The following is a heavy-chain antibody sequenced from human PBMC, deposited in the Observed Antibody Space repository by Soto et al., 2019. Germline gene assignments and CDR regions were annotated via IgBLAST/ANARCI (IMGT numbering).Heavy chain of an antibody. CDR1: GFSLSTSGVG. D-gene: IGHD2-15*01. J-gene: IGHJ4*02. CDR3: AHRPSYCSVGSCYSGFDY. V-gene: IGHV2-5*02. CDR2: IYWDDDK. Sequence: QITLKESGPTLVKPTQTLTLTCTFSGFSLSTSGVGVGWIRQPPGNALEWLALIYWDDDKRYSPSLKSRLTITKDTSKNQVVLTMTNMDPVDTATYYCAHRPSYCSVGSCYSGFDYWGQGTLVTVSS.